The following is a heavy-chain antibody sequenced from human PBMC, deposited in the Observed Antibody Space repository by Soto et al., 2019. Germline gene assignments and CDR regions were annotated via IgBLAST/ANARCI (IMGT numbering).Heavy chain of an antibody. CDR3: ARFYYYDSSGPAYYFDY. V-gene: IGHV1-69*13. CDR1: GGTFSSYA. D-gene: IGHD3-22*01. Sequence: SVKVSCKASGGTFSSYAISCVRQAPGQGLEWMGGIIPIFGTANYAQKFQGRVTITADESTSTAYMELSSLRSEDTAVYYCARFYYYDSSGPAYYFDYWGQGTLVTVSS. CDR2: IIPIFGTA. J-gene: IGHJ4*02.